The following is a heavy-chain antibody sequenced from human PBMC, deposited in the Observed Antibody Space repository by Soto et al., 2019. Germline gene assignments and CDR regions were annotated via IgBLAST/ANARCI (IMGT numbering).Heavy chain of an antibody. J-gene: IGHJ4*02. CDR1: GLTLSNAW. CDR3: ITDLVVMVATRFDS. V-gene: IGHV3-15*01. CDR2: IKTKSDDGTT. Sequence: DVQLVESGGGLVKPGGSLRLSCVASGLTLSNAWMSWVRQAPGKGLEWVGRIKTKSDDGTTDYAAPVKGRFTISRDDSKNVLYLQMNDLKAEDTAIYYCITDLVVMVATRFDSWGQGSLVTVSS. D-gene: IGHD2-15*01.